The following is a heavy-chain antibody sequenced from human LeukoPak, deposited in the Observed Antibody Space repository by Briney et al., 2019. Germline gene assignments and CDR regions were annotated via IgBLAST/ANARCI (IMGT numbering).Heavy chain of an antibody. CDR3: AGDPPGGLQLDS. CDR2: INPSGGST. V-gene: IGHV1-46*01. CDR1: GYTFTNYL. J-gene: IGHJ4*02. Sequence: ASVKVSCKASGYTFTNYLRYWLRQAPGQGLEWMGIINPSGGSTSYAPKFQGRVTMTRDTSTHTVYMELSNLRSEDTAVYCCAGDPPGGLQLDSSGPGTLVTVSS. D-gene: IGHD5-18*01.